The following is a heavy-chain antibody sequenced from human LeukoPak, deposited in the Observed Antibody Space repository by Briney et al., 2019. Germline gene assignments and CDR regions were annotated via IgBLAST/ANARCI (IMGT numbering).Heavy chain of an antibody. J-gene: IGHJ4*02. CDR3: AKLDFVGSYFDY. D-gene: IGHD5-12*01. CDR1: GFTFSSYG. CDR2: ISSDGTNK. Sequence: GGSLRLSCAPSGFTFSSYGMHWVRQAPGKGLEWVAAISSDGTNKLYADSVEGRFTISRDHSKNTLYLQMNSLRPEDTSMYYFAKLDFVGSYFDYWGQGTLVTVSS. V-gene: IGHV3-30*18.